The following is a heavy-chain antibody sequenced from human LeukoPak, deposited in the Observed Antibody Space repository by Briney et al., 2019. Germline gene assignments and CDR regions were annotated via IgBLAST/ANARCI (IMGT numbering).Heavy chain of an antibody. CDR2: ISSSSSYT. CDR3: ARDFNYYYQSSGPRDY. CDR1: GFTFSDYY. V-gene: IGHV3-11*06. J-gene: IGHJ4*02. D-gene: IGHD3-22*01. Sequence: GGSLRLSCAASGFTFSDYYMSWIRQAPGKGLEWVSYISSSSSYTNYADSVKGRFTISRDNSKNTLYLQVNSLRAEDTAVYYCARDFNYYYQSSGPRDYWGQGTLVTVSS.